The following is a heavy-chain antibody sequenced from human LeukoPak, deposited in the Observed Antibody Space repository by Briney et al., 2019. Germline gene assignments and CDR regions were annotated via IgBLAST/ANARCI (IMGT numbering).Heavy chain of an antibody. CDR3: ARDRGYYYGSGSYYYYYMDD. D-gene: IGHD3-10*01. V-gene: IGHV1-69*05. J-gene: IGHJ6*03. CDR2: IIPIFGTA. CDR1: GGTFSSYA. Sequence: AASVKVSCKASGGTFSSYAISWVRQAPGQGLEWMGGIIPIFGTANYAQKFQGRVTITTDESTSTAYMELSSLRSEDTAVYYCARDRGYYYGSGSYYYYYMDDWGKGTTVTVSS.